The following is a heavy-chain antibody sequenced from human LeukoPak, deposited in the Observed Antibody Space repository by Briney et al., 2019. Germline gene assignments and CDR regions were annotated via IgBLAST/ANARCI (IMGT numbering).Heavy chain of an antibody. V-gene: IGHV4-59*12. CDR1: GDSISAYS. J-gene: IGHJ4*02. CDR2: IYYSGST. D-gene: IGHD5-24*01. Sequence: SETLSLTCTVSGDSISAYSWSWMRQSPGKGLEWIGYIYYSGSTNYNPSLKSRVTMSVDTSKNQFSLKMSSVTAADTAVYYCAKERIEMPTNRFYYFDYWGQGTLVTVSS. CDR3: AKERIEMPTNRFYYFDY.